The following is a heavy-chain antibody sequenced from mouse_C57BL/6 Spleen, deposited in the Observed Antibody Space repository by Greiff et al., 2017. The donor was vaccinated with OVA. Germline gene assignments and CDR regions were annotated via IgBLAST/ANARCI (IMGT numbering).Heavy chain of an antibody. CDR2: IDPENGDT. CDR3: TTAGDDY. Sequence: VQLQQSGAELVRPGALVKLSCTASGFNIKDDYMHWVKQRPEQGLEWIGWIDPENGDTEYASKFQGKATITADTSSNTAYLQLSSLTSEDTAVYYCTTAGDDYWGQGTTLTVSS. D-gene: IGHD3-3*01. CDR1: GFNIKDDY. J-gene: IGHJ2*01. V-gene: IGHV14-4*01.